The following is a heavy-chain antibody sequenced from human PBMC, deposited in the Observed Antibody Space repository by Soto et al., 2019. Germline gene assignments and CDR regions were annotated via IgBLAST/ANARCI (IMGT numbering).Heavy chain of an antibody. CDR3: AKDRGYSSGWYGSYYYGMDV. CDR2: ISYDGSNK. Sequence: PGGSMRLSCAASGFTFSSYGMHWVRQDPGKGLEWVAVISYDGSNKYYADSVKGRFTISRDNSKNTLYLQMNSLRAEDTAVYYCAKDRGYSSGWYGSYYYGMDVWGQGTTVTVSS. J-gene: IGHJ6*02. V-gene: IGHV3-30*18. CDR1: GFTFSSYG. D-gene: IGHD6-19*01.